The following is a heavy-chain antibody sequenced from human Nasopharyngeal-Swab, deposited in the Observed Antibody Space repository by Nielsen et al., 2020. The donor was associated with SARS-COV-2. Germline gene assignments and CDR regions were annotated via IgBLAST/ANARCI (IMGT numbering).Heavy chain of an antibody. CDR1: GFTFRIYG. Sequence: GESLKISCATSGFTFRIYGMHWVCQAPGKGLEWVAVTSFDGSNKSYADSVKGRFTISKDYAQSTLYLHMNSLRAEDTAVYYCAKGLRVGSAYYFYYYMDVWGKGTTVTVSS. D-gene: IGHD1-26*01. CDR3: AKGLRVGSAYYFYYYMDV. V-gene: IGHV3-30*05. J-gene: IGHJ6*03. CDR2: TSFDGSNK.